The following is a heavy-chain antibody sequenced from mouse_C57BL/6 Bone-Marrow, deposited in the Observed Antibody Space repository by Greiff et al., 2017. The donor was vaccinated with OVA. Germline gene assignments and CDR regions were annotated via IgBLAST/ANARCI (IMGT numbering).Heavy chain of an antibody. CDR3: ARRSPYGYFDV. CDR2: IHPNSGST. CDR1: GYTFTSYW. Sequence: VQLQQPGAELVKPGASVKLSCKASGYTFTSYWMHWVKQRPGQGLEWIGMIHPNSGSTNYNEKFKSKATLTVDKSSSTAYMQLSSLTSEDSAVYYCARRSPYGYFDVWGTGTTVTVSS. V-gene: IGHV1-64*01. J-gene: IGHJ1*03. D-gene: IGHD6-1*01.